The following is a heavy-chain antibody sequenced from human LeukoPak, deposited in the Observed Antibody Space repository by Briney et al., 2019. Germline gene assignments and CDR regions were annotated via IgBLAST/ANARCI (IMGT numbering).Heavy chain of an antibody. V-gene: IGHV3-23*01. D-gene: IGHD5-18*01. J-gene: IGHJ4*02. CDR3: AKGNGYSYGRYYFDY. CDR1: GLTFSSYA. Sequence: GGSLRLSCAASGLTFSSYAMGWVRQAPGKGLEWVSAITASGGNTYYADSVKGRYTISRDNSKNTLYLQVNSLRAEDTAVYYCAKGNGYSYGRYYFDYWGQGTLVTVSS. CDR2: ITASGGNT.